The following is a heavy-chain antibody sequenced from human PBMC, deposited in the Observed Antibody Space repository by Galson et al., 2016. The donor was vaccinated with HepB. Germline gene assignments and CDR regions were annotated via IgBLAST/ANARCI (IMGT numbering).Heavy chain of an antibody. D-gene: IGHD3-9*01. CDR2: ISHDGSNK. CDR1: GFTFSTYG. Sequence: SLRLSCAASGFTFSTYGMHWVRQAPGKGLEWVAVISHDGSNKYYTDTVKGRFTISRDNSKNTLFLQMSSLRAEDTAVYYCVKDGGDFDWFPPDAFDIWGQGTMVTVSS. V-gene: IGHV3-30*18. CDR3: VKDGGDFDWFPPDAFDI. J-gene: IGHJ3*02.